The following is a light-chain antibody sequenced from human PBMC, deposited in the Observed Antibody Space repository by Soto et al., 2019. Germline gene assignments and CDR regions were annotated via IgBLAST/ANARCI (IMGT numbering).Light chain of an antibody. V-gene: IGLV3-21*04. CDR2: YDS. J-gene: IGLJ1*01. CDR1: NIGSKS. CDR3: QVWDSSSDHPNCV. Sequence: SSELTQPPSVSVAPGKTARITCGGNNIGSKSVHWYQQKPGQAPVLVIYYDSDRPSGIPERFSGSNSGNTATLTISRVEAGDEAYYYCQVWDSSSDHPNCVFGNGTKLTVL.